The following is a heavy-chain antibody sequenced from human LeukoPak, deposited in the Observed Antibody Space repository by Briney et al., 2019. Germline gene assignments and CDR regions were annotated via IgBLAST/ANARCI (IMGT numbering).Heavy chain of an antibody. CDR1: GYTFTGYY. Sequence: ASVKVSCKASGYTFTGYYMHWVRQAPGQGPEWMGRINPNSGGTNYAQKFQGRVTMTRDTSISTAYMELSRLRSDDTAVYYCARVSVGATTRDYWGQGTLVTVSS. J-gene: IGHJ4*02. CDR3: ARVSVGATTRDY. D-gene: IGHD1-26*01. CDR2: INPNSGGT. V-gene: IGHV1-2*06.